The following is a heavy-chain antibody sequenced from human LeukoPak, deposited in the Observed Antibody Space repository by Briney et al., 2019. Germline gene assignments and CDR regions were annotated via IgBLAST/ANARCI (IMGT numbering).Heavy chain of an antibody. CDR2: ISGSGGST. CDR1: GFTFNNYV. CDR3: ARDRGHYGSGSYFDY. V-gene: IGHV3-23*01. J-gene: IGHJ4*02. Sequence: GSLRLSCAVSGFTFNNYVMSWVRQAPGKGLEWVSSISGSGGSTYYADCVKGRFTISRDNSKNTLYLQMSSLRAEDTAVYFCARDRGHYGSGSYFDYWGQGTLATVSS. D-gene: IGHD3-10*01.